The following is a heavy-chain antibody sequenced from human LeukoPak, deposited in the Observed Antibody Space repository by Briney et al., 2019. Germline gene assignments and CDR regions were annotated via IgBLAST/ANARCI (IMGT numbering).Heavy chain of an antibody. J-gene: IGHJ4*02. Sequence: GGSLRLSCAASGFTFSDYYMSWLRQAPGKGLEWVSYISSSGSTIYYADSVKGRFTISRDNAKNSLYLQMNSLRTDDTALYYCTKDITAGGLDYWGQGTLVTVSS. CDR3: TKDITAGGLDY. D-gene: IGHD6-13*01. CDR1: GFTFSDYY. V-gene: IGHV3-11*01. CDR2: ISSSGSTI.